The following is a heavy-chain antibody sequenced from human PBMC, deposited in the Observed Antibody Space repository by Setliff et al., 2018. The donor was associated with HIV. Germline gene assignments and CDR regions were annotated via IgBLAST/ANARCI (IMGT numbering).Heavy chain of an antibody. CDR1: GGTFNSYI. CDR3: ASARTQVIDS. J-gene: IGHJ4*02. Sequence: GASVKVSCKASGGTFNSYIINWVRQAPGQGLEWMGGIIPLFGTTNYAQGFQGRVTITADESTSTAYMELSSLRYEDTAVYYCASARTQVIDSRGQGTLVTVSS. V-gene: IGHV1-69*13. CDR2: IIPLFGTT.